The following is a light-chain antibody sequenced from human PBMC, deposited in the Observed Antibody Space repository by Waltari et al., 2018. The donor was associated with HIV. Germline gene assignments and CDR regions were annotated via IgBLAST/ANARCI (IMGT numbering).Light chain of an antibody. J-gene: IGKJ2*01. V-gene: IGKV3-20*01. CDR3: QQYSRSAYT. CDR2: GAS. Sequence: EIVLTQSPDTLSLSPGERATLSCRASQSVSSSYLAWYQQKPGQPPRLLIYGASTRAIGIPDRFSISGSGTDFTLTISRLEPEDFAVYYCQQYSRSAYTFIQGTKLEIK. CDR1: QSVSSSY.